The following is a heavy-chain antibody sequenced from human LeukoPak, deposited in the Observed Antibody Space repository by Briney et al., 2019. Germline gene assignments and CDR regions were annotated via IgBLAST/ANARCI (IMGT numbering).Heavy chain of an antibody. CDR1: GYTFTGYY. CDR2: INPNSGGT. V-gene: IGHV1-2*06. J-gene: IGHJ4*02. Sequence: ASVKVSCKASGYTFTGYYMHWVRQAPGQGLEWTGRINPNSGGTNYAQKFQGRVTMTRDTSISTAYMELSRLRSDDTAVYYCAREARERDGYNVFDYWGQGTLVTVSS. CDR3: AREARERDGYNVFDY. D-gene: IGHD5-24*01.